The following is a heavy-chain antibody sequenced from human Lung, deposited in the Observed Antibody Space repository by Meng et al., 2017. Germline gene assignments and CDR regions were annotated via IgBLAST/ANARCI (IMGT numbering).Heavy chain of an antibody. D-gene: IGHD2-15*01. Sequence: QVTLMQSGAEVKKPGAPGKVSCKASGYTFTTYGISWVRQAPGQGLEWMGWISPYNGYTSSIQKFQGRVTMTTDTSTSTAYMELMSLGSDDTAVYYCAILSHCTGGTCYPYDYWGQGTLVTVSS. CDR1: GYTFTTYG. V-gene: IGHV1-18*01. CDR3: AILSHCTGGTCYPYDY. CDR2: ISPYNGYT. J-gene: IGHJ4*02.